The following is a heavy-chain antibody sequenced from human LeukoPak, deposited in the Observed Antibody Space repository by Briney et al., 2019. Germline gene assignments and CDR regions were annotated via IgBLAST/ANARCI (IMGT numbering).Heavy chain of an antibody. V-gene: IGHV3-30*18. CDR3: AKDRRSGYSNYFDY. CDR2: ISYDGSNK. Sequence: GGSLRLSCAASGFTFSSYGMHWVRQAPGKGLEWVAVISYDGSNKYYADSVKGRFTISRDNSKNMLYLQMNSLRAEDTAVYYCAKDRRSGYSNYFDYWGQGTLVTFSS. CDR1: GFTFSSYG. J-gene: IGHJ4*02. D-gene: IGHD3-3*01.